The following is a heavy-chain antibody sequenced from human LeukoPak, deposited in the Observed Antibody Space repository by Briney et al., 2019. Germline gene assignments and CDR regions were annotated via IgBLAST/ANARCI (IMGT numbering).Heavy chain of an antibody. CDR3: AKDRGSGCFDY. J-gene: IGHJ4*02. Sequence: PGRSLRLSCAASGFTFDDYAMHWVRQAPGKGLEWVSGISWNSGSIGYADSVKGRFTISRDNAKNSLYLQMSSLRAEDTALYYCAKDRGSGCFDYWGQGTLVTVSS. CDR1: GFTFDDYA. D-gene: IGHD3-10*01. CDR2: ISWNSGSI. V-gene: IGHV3-9*01.